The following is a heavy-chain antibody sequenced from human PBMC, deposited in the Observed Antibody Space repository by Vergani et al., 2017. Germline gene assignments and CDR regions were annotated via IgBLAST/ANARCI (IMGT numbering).Heavy chain of an antibody. Sequence: QVTLKESGPVLVKPTETLTLTCTVSGFSLSNARMGVSWIRQPPGKALEWLAHIFSNDEKSYSTSLKSRLTISKDTSKSQVVLTMTNMDPVDTATYYCARITPDFWSGYYPQYYFDYWGQGTLVTVSS. CDR3: ARITPDFWSGYYPQYYFDY. D-gene: IGHD3-3*01. J-gene: IGHJ4*02. CDR1: GFSLSNARMG. CDR2: IFSNDEK. V-gene: IGHV2-26*01.